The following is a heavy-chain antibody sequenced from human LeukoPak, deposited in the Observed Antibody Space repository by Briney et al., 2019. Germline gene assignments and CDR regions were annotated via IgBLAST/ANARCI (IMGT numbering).Heavy chain of an antibody. CDR1: GYTFTGYY. Sequence: GASVKVSCKASGYTFTGYYMHWVRQAPGQGLEWMGWINPNSGGTNYAQKFQGRVTMTRDTSISTAYMELSRLRSDDTAVYYCARDEGKAWGIAANLLDYWGQGTLVTVSS. V-gene: IGHV1-2*02. CDR3: ARDEGKAWGIAANLLDY. CDR2: INPNSGGT. J-gene: IGHJ4*02. D-gene: IGHD6-13*01.